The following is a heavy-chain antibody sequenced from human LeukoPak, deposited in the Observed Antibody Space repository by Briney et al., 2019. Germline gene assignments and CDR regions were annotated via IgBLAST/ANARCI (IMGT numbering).Heavy chain of an antibody. Sequence: GGSLRLSCAASGFTFSSYAMSWVRQAPGKGLEWVSGISGSAGSTYYADSVKDQFTISRDNSKNTLYLQMNSLRAEDTAVYYCAKAQAYCSGGSCYSSFDYWGQGTLATVSS. CDR2: ISGSAGST. CDR3: AKAQAYCSGGSCYSSFDY. J-gene: IGHJ4*02. CDR1: GFTFSSYA. D-gene: IGHD2-15*01. V-gene: IGHV3-23*01.